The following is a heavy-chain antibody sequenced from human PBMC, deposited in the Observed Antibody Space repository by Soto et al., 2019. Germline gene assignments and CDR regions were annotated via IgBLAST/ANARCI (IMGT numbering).Heavy chain of an antibody. V-gene: IGHV4-30-4*01. CDR2: IYYSGST. J-gene: IGHJ5*02. D-gene: IGHD2-2*01. Sequence: SETLSLTCTVSGGSISSGDYYWSWIRQPPGKGREGIGYIYYSGSTYYNPSLKSRVTISVDTSKNQFSLKLSSVTAADTAVYYCARDPTSIVVVHAWGQGTLVTVSS. CDR3: ARDPTSIVVVHA. CDR1: GGSISSGDYY.